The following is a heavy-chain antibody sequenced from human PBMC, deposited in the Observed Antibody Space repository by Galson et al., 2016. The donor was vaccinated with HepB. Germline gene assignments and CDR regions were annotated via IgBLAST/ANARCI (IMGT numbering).Heavy chain of an antibody. D-gene: IGHD3-3*01. CDR1: GFTFSSYG. CDR3: VRARVNDFWSGYSETATHYFDY. V-gene: IGHV3-33*01. Sequence: SLRLSCAASGFTFSSYGMHWVRQAPGKGLEWVAGIWYDGSNKYYADSVKGRFTISRDNPKNTLYLQMSSLRAEDTAVYYCVRARVNDFWSGYSETATHYFDYWGQGTLVTVSS. CDR2: IWYDGSNK. J-gene: IGHJ4*02.